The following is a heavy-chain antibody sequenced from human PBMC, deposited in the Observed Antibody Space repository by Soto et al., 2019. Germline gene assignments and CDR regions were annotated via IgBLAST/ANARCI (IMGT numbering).Heavy chain of an antibody. CDR1: GGSISGYY. CDR2: NSENT. J-gene: IGHJ5*02. CDR3: ARVKFSSGYFNWLDP. Sequence: SETLSLTCAVSGGSISGYYWSWIRQPPGKGLEWIGCNSENTNYNPSLKSRVTISVDPSKNQFSLHLRSVTAADTAVYYCARVKFSSGYFNWLDPWGQGALVTVSS. D-gene: IGHD3-3*01. V-gene: IGHV4-59*01.